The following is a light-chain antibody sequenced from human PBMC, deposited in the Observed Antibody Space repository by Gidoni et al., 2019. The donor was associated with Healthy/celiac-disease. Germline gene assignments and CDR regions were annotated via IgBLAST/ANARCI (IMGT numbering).Light chain of an antibody. CDR2: DAS. CDR1: QSVSSY. J-gene: IGKJ5*01. CDR3: QQRSNWPFT. Sequence: EIVLTQSPATLSLFPGERATLSCRASQSVSSYLAWYQQKPGQAPRLLIYDASNRATGIPARFSGSGSGTDFTLTISSLEPEDFAVYYCQQRSNWPFTFGQGTRLEIK. V-gene: IGKV3-11*01.